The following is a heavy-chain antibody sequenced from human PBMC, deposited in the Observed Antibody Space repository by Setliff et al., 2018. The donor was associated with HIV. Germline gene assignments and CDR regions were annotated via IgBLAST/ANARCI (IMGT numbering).Heavy chain of an antibody. J-gene: IGHJ1*01. D-gene: IGHD3-22*01. V-gene: IGHV4-34*01. CDR3: ARRGIGYYPAY. CDR1: GGSLSDYY. Sequence: SETLSLTCAVYGGSLSDYYWSWIRQPPGKGLEWIGQINHSGSTIYNPSLKSRVTIFVDTSTNQFSLKLRPVSAADTAVYYCARRGIGYYPAYWGKGTLFTVS. CDR2: INHSGST.